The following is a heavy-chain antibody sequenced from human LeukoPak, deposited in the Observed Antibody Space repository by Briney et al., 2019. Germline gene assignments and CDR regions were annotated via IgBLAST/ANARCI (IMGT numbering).Heavy chain of an antibody. V-gene: IGHV4-30-4*08. J-gene: IGHJ5*02. Sequence: PSQTLSLTCTVSGGSISSGDYYWSWIRQPPGKGLEWIGYIYYSGSTNYNPPLKSRVTMSVDTSKNQFSLKLSSVTAADTAVYYCARVKSFGGAAGFRWFDPWGQGTLVTVSS. CDR1: GGSISSGDYY. CDR2: IYYSGST. D-gene: IGHD6-13*01. CDR3: ARVKSFGGAAGFRWFDP.